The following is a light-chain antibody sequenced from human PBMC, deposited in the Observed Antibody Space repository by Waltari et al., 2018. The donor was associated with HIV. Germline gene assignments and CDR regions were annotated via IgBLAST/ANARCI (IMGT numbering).Light chain of an antibody. Sequence: QPALTQPPPVSWSPGQSLTISCTGPATDVGTYTSVSWFQHHPGKAPKLIISEVSNRPSGVSLRFSGSKSGNTASLIISGLQAEDEASYYCTSYTTTNTWGFGGGTNLTVL. V-gene: IGLV2-14*01. J-gene: IGLJ2*01. CDR3: TSYTTTNTWG. CDR2: EVS. CDR1: ATDVGTYTS.